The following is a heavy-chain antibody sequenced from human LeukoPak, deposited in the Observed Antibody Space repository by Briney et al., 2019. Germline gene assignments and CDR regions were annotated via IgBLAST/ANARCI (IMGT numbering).Heavy chain of an antibody. J-gene: IGHJ4*02. CDR1: GFTFNKYG. CDR2: ISGDGKDR. Sequence: PGGSLRLSCAASGFTFNKYGMSWVRQAPGKGLQWVSAISGDGKDRDYPDSVKGRFTISRDNSKNTLYLQMDSLRAEDTAVYYCAKVQLGSSADYWGQGTLVTVSS. CDR3: AKVQLGSSADY. V-gene: IGHV3-23*01. D-gene: IGHD1-1*01.